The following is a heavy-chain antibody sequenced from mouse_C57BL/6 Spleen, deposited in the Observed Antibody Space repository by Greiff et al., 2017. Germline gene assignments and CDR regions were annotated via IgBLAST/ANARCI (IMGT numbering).Heavy chain of an antibody. J-gene: IGHJ2*01. CDR3: ARGTYYSNSYYCDY. Sequence: QVQLQQPGAELVRPGTSVKLSCKASGYTFTSYWMHWVKQRPGQGLEWIGVIDPSDSYTNYNQKFKGKATLTVDTSSSTAYMQLSSLTSEDSAVYYCARGTYYSNSYYCDYWGQGTTLTVSS. D-gene: IGHD2-5*01. V-gene: IGHV1-59*01. CDR2: IDPSDSYT. CDR1: GYTFTSYW.